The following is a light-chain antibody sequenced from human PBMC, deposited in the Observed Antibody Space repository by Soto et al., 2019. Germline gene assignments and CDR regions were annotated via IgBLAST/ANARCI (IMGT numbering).Light chain of an antibody. V-gene: IGKV3-11*01. CDR3: QQRSNWPPIP. Sequence: IVLSQSLSTLSLSPRERATLSCRAGQSVSSYLAWYQQKPGQAPRLLIYDASNRATGIPARFSGSGSGTDFTLTISSLEPEDFAVYYCQQRSNWPPIPFGQGTRLEIK. J-gene: IGKJ5*01. CDR2: DAS. CDR1: QSVSSY.